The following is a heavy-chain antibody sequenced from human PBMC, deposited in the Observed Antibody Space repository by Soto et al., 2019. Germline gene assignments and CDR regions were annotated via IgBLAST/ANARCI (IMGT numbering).Heavy chain of an antibody. V-gene: IGHV3-30*02. CDR3: AKDTSKYSNNWPADYGLDV. Sequence: GPLRLSCAASGFTFSSYGMHWVRQAPGQGLEWVAVIWYDGSNKYYVDSVKGRFIISRDNSKNTLSLQMKSLKAEDTAVYYCAKDTSKYSNNWPADYGLDVWGQGTTVTVSS. CDR1: GFTFSSYG. J-gene: IGHJ6*01. CDR2: IWYDGSNK. D-gene: IGHD6-13*01.